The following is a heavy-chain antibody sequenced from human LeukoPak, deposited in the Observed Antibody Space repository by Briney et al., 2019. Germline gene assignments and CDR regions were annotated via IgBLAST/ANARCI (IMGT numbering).Heavy chain of an antibody. V-gene: IGHV3-30*03. CDR1: GFTFSSYG. CDR2: ISYDGSNK. Sequence: GGSLRLSCAASGFTFSSYGMHWVRQAPGKGLEWVAVISYDGSNKYYADSVKGRFTISRDNSKNTLYLQMNSLRAEDTAVYYCARARYYGSGSPFDYWGQGTLVTVSS. CDR3: ARARYYGSGSPFDY. J-gene: IGHJ4*02. D-gene: IGHD3-10*01.